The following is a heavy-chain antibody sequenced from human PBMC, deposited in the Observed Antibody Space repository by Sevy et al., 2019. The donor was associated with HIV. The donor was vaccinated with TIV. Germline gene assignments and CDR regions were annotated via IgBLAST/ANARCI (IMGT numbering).Heavy chain of an antibody. V-gene: IGHV4-59*01. CDR3: ASNPYDILTGRGAYFDY. Sequence: SETLSLTCTVSGGSISSYYWTWIRQPPGKGLEYIGYIYYSGSTNYNPSLKSRVTISVDTSKNQYSLKLYSVTAADTAVYYCASNPYDILTGRGAYFDYWGQGTLVTVSS. D-gene: IGHD3-9*01. CDR1: GGSISSYY. CDR2: IYYSGST. J-gene: IGHJ4*02.